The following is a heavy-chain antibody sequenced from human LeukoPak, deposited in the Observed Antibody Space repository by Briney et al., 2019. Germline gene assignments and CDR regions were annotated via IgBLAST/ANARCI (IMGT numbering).Heavy chain of an antibody. V-gene: IGHV3-20*04. CDR3: ARGVRYYDSSGYYDY. Sequence: GGSLRLSCAASGFTFDDYGMSWVRQAPGKGLEWVSGINWNGGSTGYADSVKGRFTISRDNAKNSLYLQMNSLRAEDTAVYYCARGVRYYDSSGYYDYWGQGTLVTVSS. J-gene: IGHJ4*02. D-gene: IGHD3-22*01. CDR1: GFTFDDYG. CDR2: INWNGGST.